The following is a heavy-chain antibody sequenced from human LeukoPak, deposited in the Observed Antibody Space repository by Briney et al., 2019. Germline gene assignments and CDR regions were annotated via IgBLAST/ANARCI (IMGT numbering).Heavy chain of an antibody. J-gene: IGHJ4*02. Sequence: GGSLRLSCAASGFTFSSYWMSGVRQAPGRGREWVANIKQDGSEKYYVDSVKARFTISRENAKNSLYLQMNSLRIEDTAVYYCARDWGTSSLYLVNWGQGTLVTVSS. CDR2: IKQDGSEK. V-gene: IGHV3-7*01. D-gene: IGHD6-6*01. CDR3: ARDWGTSSLYLVN. CDR1: GFTFSSYW.